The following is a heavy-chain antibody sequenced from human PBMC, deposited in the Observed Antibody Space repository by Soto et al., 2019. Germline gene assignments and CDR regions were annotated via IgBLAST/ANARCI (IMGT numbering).Heavy chain of an antibody. CDR3: ARGRTYYAP. CDR2: PFQGST. Sequence: QVQLQESGPGLVKPSQTLSLTCTVSGDSIGRGGLLLELDPPAPREGPGVDWEHPFQGSTSYNPSLKSRLIISVDTSKSQFSLRLSSVTAADTAVYYCARGRTYYAPWGQGTLVTVSS. V-gene: IGHV4-31*03. J-gene: IGHJ5*02. D-gene: IGHD3-3*01. CDR1: GDSIGRGGLL.